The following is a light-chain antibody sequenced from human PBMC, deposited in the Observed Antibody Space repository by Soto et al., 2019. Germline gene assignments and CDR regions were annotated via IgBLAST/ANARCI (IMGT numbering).Light chain of an antibody. J-gene: IGLJ1*01. CDR2: DVS. Sequence: QSALTQPRSVSGSHGQSVSISCTGTSSDIGAYIYVSWYQQHPGKVPKLLLYDVSQRPSGVPDRFSASRSGNTASLTISGLQAEDEADYYCCSYAGCYTYVFGTGTKLTVL. CDR3: CSYAGCYTYV. V-gene: IGLV2-11*01. CDR1: SSDIGAYIY.